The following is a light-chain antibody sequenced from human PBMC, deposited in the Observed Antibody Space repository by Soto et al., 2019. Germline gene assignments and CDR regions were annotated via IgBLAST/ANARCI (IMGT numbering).Light chain of an antibody. J-gene: IGLJ1*01. V-gene: IGLV2-14*01. CDR3: SSYTSSSTYV. CDR1: SSDVGGYNY. Sequence: QSVLTQLASVPGSPGQSITISCTGTSSDVGGYNYVSWYQQHPGKAPKLMIDDVSNRPSGVSNRFSGSKSGNTASLTISGLQAEHEAAYYCSSYTSSSTYVFGTGNEVTV. CDR2: DVS.